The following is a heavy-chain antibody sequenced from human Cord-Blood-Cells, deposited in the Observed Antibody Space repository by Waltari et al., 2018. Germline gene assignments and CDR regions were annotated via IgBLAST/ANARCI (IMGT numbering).Heavy chain of an antibody. CDR2: IYSGGST. CDR3: AGEYCSSTSCSYDAFDI. CDR1: GFTVSVNS. D-gene: IGHD2-2*01. V-gene: IGHV3-53*01. Sequence: EVQLVESGGGLIQPGGSLRLSCAASGFTVSVNSMSWDRQPPGKGLEWVSVIYSGGSTYYAESVKGRFTISRDNSKNTLYLQMNSLRAEDTAVYYCAGEYCSSTSCSYDAFDIWGQGTMVTVSS. J-gene: IGHJ3*02.